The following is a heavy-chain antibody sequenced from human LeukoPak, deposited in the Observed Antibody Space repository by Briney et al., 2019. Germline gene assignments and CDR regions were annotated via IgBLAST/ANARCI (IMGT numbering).Heavy chain of an antibody. CDR2: ISAYNGNT. J-gene: IGHJ4*02. Sequence: ASVKVSCRASGYTFTSYGISWVRQAPGQGLEWMGWISAYNGNTNYAQKLQGRVTMTTDTSTSTAYMELRSLRSDDTAVYYCARVQGYYYDSSGSIDYWGQGTLVTVSS. CDR1: GYTFTSYG. V-gene: IGHV1-18*01. D-gene: IGHD3-22*01. CDR3: ARVQGYYYDSSGSIDY.